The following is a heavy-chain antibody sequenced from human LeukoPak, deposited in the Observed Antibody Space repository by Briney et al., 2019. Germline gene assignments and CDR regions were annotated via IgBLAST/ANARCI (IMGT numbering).Heavy chain of an antibody. CDR3: ARVRGYCSGGSCDARFDY. D-gene: IGHD2-15*01. Sequence: SETLSLTCTVSGGSISSYYWSWIRQPAGKGLEWIGRIYTSGSTNYNPSPKSRVTISVDTSKNQFSLKLSSVTAADTAVYYCARVRGYCSGGSCDARFDYWGQGTLVTVSS. V-gene: IGHV4-4*07. CDR2: IYTSGST. CDR1: GGSISSYY. J-gene: IGHJ4*02.